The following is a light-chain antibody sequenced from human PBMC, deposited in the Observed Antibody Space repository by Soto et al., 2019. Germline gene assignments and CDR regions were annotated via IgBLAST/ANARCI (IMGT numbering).Light chain of an antibody. V-gene: IGLV2-14*03. CDR1: SSDVGAYIY. CDR2: EVN. J-gene: IGLJ1*01. CDR3: SSYSDSDTKV. Sequence: QSVLTQPASVSGSPGQSITISRGGTSSDVGAYIYVSWYQQYPGKAPTLIIYEVNNRPSGVSGRFSGSKSDTTAYLTISGLQAEDEADYYCSSYSDSDTKVFGTGTKGTVL.